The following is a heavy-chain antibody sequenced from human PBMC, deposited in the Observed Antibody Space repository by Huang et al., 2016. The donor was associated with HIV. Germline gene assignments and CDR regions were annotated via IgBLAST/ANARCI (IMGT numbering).Heavy chain of an antibody. CDR1: GGTFSTNA. CDR3: ARQPYCGGDCAHYYYFYMDV. Sequence: QVQLVQSGAEVKRPGASVKVSCRASGGTFSTNAVSWVRQAPGKGLEWMGGIIPMFGTTNYAQRFQGKVTITADESSSTVYMELSSLRSDDTAVYYCARQPYCGGDCAHYYYFYMDVWGKGTTVTVSS. V-gene: IGHV1-69*13. CDR2: IIPMFGTT. D-gene: IGHD2-21*02. J-gene: IGHJ6*03.